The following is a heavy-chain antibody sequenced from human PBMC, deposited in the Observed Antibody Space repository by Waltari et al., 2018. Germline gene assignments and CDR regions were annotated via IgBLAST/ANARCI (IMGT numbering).Heavy chain of an antibody. Sequence: EVQLLESGEGLVQPGGSLRLSCAASGFTFSSYAMSWVRQAPGKGLEWVAAISGSGGSTYYADSVKGRFTISRDNSKNTLYLQMNSLRAEDTAVYYCAKDLTSIAAAGQFDYWGQGTLVTVSS. V-gene: IGHV3-23*01. D-gene: IGHD6-13*01. CDR3: AKDLTSIAAAGQFDY. J-gene: IGHJ4*02. CDR1: GFTFSSYA. CDR2: ISGSGGST.